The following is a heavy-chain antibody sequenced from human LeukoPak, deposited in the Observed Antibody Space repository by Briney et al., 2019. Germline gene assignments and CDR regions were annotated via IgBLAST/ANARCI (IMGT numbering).Heavy chain of an antibody. CDR2: IIENGSNQ. V-gene: IGHV3-30*04. CDR1: GFTFSNYI. J-gene: IGHJ6*04. D-gene: IGHD3-10*02. CDR3: AELGITMIGGV. Sequence: GGSLRLSCVASGFTFSNYIMHWVRQAPGKGLDWVAVIIENGSNQYYADSVKGRFTISRDNAKNSLYLQMNSLRAEDTAVYYCAELGITMIGGVWGKGTTVTISS.